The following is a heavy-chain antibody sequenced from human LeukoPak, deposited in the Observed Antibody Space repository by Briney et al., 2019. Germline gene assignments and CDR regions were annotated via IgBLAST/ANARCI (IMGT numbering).Heavy chain of an antibody. J-gene: IGHJ4*02. D-gene: IGHD6-19*01. V-gene: IGHV3-23*01. CDR3: ARDLSSGWGIFDS. Sequence: HAGGSLRLSCAASGFTFSSYAMSWVRQAPGKGLEWVSGISGSGFITYYADSVKGRFTISRDKSKNTLSLQMNSLRAEDTAVYYCARDLSSGWGIFDSWGQGTLVTVSS. CDR2: ISGSGFIT. CDR1: GFTFSSYA.